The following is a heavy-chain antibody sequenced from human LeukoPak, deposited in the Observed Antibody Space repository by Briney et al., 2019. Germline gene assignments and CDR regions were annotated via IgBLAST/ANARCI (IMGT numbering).Heavy chain of an antibody. CDR1: GGSFSGYY. Sequence: PSETLSLTCAVYGGSFSGYYWSWIRQPPGKGLEWIGEINHSGSTNYNPSLKSRVTISVDTSKNQFSLKLSSVTAADTAVCYCASRRNLEMATGGFDYWGQGTLVTVSS. D-gene: IGHD5-24*01. CDR2: INHSGST. V-gene: IGHV4-34*01. J-gene: IGHJ4*02. CDR3: ASRRNLEMATGGFDY.